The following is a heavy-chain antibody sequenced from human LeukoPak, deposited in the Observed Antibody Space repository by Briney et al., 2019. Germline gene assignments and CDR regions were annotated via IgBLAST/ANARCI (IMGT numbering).Heavy chain of an antibody. Sequence: SETLSLTCDVSGDSISNSNWWSRVRQPPGKGLEWIGTISYSGYTYFNPSLKSRVTISLDTSKNQFPLRLSPVTATDTAVYYCARRSTDGYLEYFDYRGQGTLVTVSS. D-gene: IGHD5-24*01. CDR1: GDSISNSNW. CDR2: ISYSGYT. J-gene: IGHJ4*02. CDR3: ARRSTDGYLEYFDY. V-gene: IGHV4-4*02.